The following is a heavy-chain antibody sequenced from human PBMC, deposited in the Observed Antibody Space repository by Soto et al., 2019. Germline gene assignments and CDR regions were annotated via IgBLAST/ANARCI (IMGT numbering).Heavy chain of an antibody. CDR1: GGTFSSYA. CDR3: ARVVSSSPELAYYFDY. Sequence: GASVKVSCKASGGTFSSYAISWVRQAPGQGLEWMGGIIPIFGTANYAQKFQGRVTITADESTSTAYMELSSLRSEDTAVYCCARVVSSSPELAYYFDYWGQGTLVTVSS. CDR2: IIPIFGTA. J-gene: IGHJ4*02. D-gene: IGHD6-6*01. V-gene: IGHV1-69*13.